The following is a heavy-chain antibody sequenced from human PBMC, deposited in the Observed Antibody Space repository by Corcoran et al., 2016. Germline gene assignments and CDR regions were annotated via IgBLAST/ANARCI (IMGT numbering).Heavy chain of an antibody. J-gene: IGHJ4*02. CDR2: IRNDGSKK. CDR3: AKDVRSEAAAGDN. CDR1: GFTFSRHG. D-gene: IGHD6-13*01. V-gene: IGHV3-30*18. Sequence: QVQLVESGGGVVQPGGSLRLSCAASGFTFSRHGMHWVRQAPGKGLEWVAVIRNDGSKKYYADSVKGRFTISRDNSKSTMYLQMNSLGGEDTAVYYCAKDVRSEAAAGDNWGQGTLVTVSS.